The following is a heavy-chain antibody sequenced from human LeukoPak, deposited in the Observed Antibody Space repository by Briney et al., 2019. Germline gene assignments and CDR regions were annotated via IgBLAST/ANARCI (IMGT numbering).Heavy chain of an antibody. V-gene: IGHV4-59*01. CDR2: IYYSGST. Sequence: PSETLSLTCTVSGGSISSYYWSWIRQPPGKGLEWIGYIYYSGSTNYNPSLKSRVTISVDTSKNQFSLKLSSVTAADTAVYYCARAPIVGATLFDYWGQGTLVTASS. CDR3: ARAPIVGATLFDY. CDR1: GGSISSYY. D-gene: IGHD1-26*01. J-gene: IGHJ4*02.